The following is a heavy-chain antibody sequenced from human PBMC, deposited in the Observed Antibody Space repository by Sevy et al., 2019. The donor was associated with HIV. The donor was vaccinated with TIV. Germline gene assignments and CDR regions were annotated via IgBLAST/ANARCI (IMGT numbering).Heavy chain of an antibody. CDR2: ISYDGSNK. D-gene: IGHD5-12*01. Sequence: GGSLRLSCAASGFTLSSYAMHWVRQAPGKGLEWVAVISYDGSNKYYADSVKGRFTISRDNPKNTLYLQMNSLRAEDTAVYYCASWGGYSGLWGQGALVTVSS. V-gene: IGHV3-30-3*01. CDR1: GFTLSSYA. CDR3: ASWGGYSGL. J-gene: IGHJ4*02.